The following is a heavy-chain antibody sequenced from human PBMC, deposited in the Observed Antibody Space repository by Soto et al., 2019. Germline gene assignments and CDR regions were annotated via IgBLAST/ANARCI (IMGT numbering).Heavy chain of an antibody. D-gene: IGHD3-10*01. CDR1: GYTFTSYA. V-gene: IGHV1-3*01. CDR2: INAGNGNT. Sequence: ASVKVSCKGSGYTFTSYAIHWVRQAPGQRLEWMGWINAGNGNTKYSQKLQGRVTMTTDTSTSTAYMELRSLRSDDTAVYYCARGVGSGTYYNQYTWFDPWGQGTLVTVS. CDR3: ARGVGSGTYYNQYTWFDP. J-gene: IGHJ5*02.